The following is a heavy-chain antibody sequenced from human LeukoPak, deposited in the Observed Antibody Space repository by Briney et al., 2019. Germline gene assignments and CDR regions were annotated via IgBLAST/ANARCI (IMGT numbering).Heavy chain of an antibody. Sequence: PGGSLRLSCAASGFTFSSYWMHWVRQAPGKGLVWVSRINSDGSSTSYADPVKGRFTISRDNAKNTLYLQMNSLRAEDTAVYYCAKNTAMAQYYFDYWGQGTLVTVSS. D-gene: IGHD5-18*01. CDR2: INSDGSST. J-gene: IGHJ4*02. CDR1: GFTFSSYW. CDR3: AKNTAMAQYYFDY. V-gene: IGHV3-74*01.